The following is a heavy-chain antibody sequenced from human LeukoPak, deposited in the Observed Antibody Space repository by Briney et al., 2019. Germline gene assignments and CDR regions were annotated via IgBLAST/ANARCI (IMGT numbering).Heavy chain of an antibody. D-gene: IGHD3-3*01. CDR2: ISSNGGST. Sequence: PGGSLRLSCAASGFTFSSYALHWVRQAPGKGLEYVSAISSNGGSTYYANSVKGRFTISRDNSKNTLYLQMGSLRPEDMAVYYCARGGGDFWSGILPLYYFDYWGQGTLVTVSS. V-gene: IGHV3-64*01. J-gene: IGHJ4*02. CDR1: GFTFSSYA. CDR3: ARGGGDFWSGILPLYYFDY.